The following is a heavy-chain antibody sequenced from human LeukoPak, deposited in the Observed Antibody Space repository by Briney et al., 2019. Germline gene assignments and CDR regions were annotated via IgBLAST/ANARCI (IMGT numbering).Heavy chain of an antibody. J-gene: IGHJ4*02. CDR2: INAGNGNT. Sequence: ASVKVSCKASGYAFTSYAMHWVRQAPGQRLEWMGWINAGNGNTKYSQKFQGRVTITRDTSASTAYMELSSLRSEDTAVYYCATPPPYDSSGPPDYWGQGTLVTVSS. V-gene: IGHV1-3*01. CDR3: ATPPPYDSSGPPDY. CDR1: GYAFTSYA. D-gene: IGHD3-22*01.